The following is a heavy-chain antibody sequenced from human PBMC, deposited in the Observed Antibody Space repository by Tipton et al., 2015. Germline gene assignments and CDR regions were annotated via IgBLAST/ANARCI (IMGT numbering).Heavy chain of an antibody. D-gene: IGHD2-2*03. Sequence: SLRLSCAASGFTFSLYDMTWVRQAPGKGLECVSSISGSDGNTYYADSVKGRLTISRDNSKNTLYLQMKSLRAEDTAVYYCANILLWINVDYWGQGTLVTVSS. J-gene: IGHJ4*02. CDR3: ANILLWINVDY. CDR2: ISGSDGNT. CDR1: GFTFSLYD. V-gene: IGHV3-23*01.